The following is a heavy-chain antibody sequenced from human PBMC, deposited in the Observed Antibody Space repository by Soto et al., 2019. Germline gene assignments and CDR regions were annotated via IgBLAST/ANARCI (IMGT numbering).Heavy chain of an antibody. CDR1: GYTFTSYG. V-gene: IGHV1-3*01. CDR2: IKADNTNT. CDR3: AREGGWYVDY. Sequence: ASVKVSCKASGYTFTSYGISWVRQAPGQRLEWMGWIKADNTNTKYSQKFQGRVTITRDTSASTVYMELSSLRSEDTAVYYCAREGGWYVDYWGQGTLVTVSS. J-gene: IGHJ4*02. D-gene: IGHD6-19*01.